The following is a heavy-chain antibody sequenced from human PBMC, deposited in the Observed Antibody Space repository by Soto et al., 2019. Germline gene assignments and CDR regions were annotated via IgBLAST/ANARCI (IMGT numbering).Heavy chain of an antibody. D-gene: IGHD2-2*01. CDR3: ARTASAAPYYFDY. CDR2: IWYDGSNK. J-gene: IGHJ4*02. CDR1: GFTFSSYG. Sequence: QVQLVESGGGVVQPGRSLRLSCAASGFTFSSYGMHWVRQAPGKGLEWVAVIWYDGSNKYYADSVKGRFTISRDNSKNTLYLQMNSLGAEDTAVYYCARTASAAPYYFDYWGQGTLVTVSS. V-gene: IGHV3-33*01.